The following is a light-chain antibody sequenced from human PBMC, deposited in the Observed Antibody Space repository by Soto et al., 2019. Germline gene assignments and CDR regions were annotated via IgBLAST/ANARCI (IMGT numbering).Light chain of an antibody. V-gene: IGLV2-14*01. CDR1: SSDVGGYNY. J-gene: IGLJ1*01. CDR3: SSYTSGTTFV. CDR2: DVS. Sequence: ALSQPASVSGSPGQSITISCTGTSSDVGGYNYVSWYQQEPGKAPKLMICDVSNRPSGVSNRFSGSKSGNTASLTISGLQAEDEADYYCSSYTSGTTFVFGTGTKVTVL.